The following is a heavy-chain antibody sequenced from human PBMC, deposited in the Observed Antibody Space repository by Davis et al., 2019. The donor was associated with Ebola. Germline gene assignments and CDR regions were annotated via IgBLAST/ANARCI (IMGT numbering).Heavy chain of an antibody. J-gene: IGHJ4*02. V-gene: IGHV3-7*01. D-gene: IGHD6-13*01. CDR3: ARGPSTGNSFSY. CDR2: IKQDGSEK. Sequence: PGGSLRLSCAASRFSFSSYWMSWVRQAPGKGLEWVANIKQDGSEKYYVDSVEGRFTISRDNAKNSLYLQMNSLRAEDTAVYYCARGPSTGNSFSYWGQGTLVTVSS. CDR1: RFSFSSYW.